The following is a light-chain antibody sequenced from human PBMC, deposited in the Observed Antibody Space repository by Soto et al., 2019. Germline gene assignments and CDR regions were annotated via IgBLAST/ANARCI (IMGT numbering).Light chain of an antibody. CDR2: KAS. J-gene: IGKJ5*01. CDR1: QTISSW. V-gene: IGKV1-5*03. CDR3: QQYNSYPIT. Sequence: DIQVTQSPSTLSGSVGDRVTITCRASQTISSWLAWYQQKKGKAPKLLIYKASTLKSGVPSRFSGSGSGTEFNLTISGLQTDDFASYYCQQYNSYPITFGQGTRLEIK.